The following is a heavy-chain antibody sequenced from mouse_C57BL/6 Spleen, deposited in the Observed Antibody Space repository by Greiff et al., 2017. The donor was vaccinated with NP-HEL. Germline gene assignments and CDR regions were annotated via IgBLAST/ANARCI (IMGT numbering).Heavy chain of an antibody. CDR2: INPNNGGT. D-gene: IGHD4-1*01. CDR3: ARLGGFAY. J-gene: IGHJ3*01. Sequence: EVQLQQSGPELVKPGASVKISCKASGYTFTDYYMNWVKQSHGKSLEWIGDINPNNGGTSYNQKFKGKATLTVAKSSSTAYMELRSLTSEDSAVYYCARLGGFAYWGKGTLVTVAA. V-gene: IGHV1-26*01. CDR1: GYTFTDYY.